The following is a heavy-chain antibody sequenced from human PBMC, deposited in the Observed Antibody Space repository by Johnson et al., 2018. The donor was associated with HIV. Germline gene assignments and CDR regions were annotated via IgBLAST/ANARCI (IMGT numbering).Heavy chain of an antibody. CDR2: IYSGGST. CDR1: GFTVSSNY. D-gene: IGHD3-10*01. J-gene: IGHJ3*01. V-gene: IGHV3-66*02. CDR3: AKTRMGGILDAFDL. Sequence: VQLVESGGGVVQPGRSLRLSCAASGFTVSSNYMSWVRQAPGKGLEWVSVIYSGGSTYYADSVKGRFTLSRDNSKNTLDLQMNSLTIEDTAVFYCAKTRMGGILDAFDLWGQGTMVIVS.